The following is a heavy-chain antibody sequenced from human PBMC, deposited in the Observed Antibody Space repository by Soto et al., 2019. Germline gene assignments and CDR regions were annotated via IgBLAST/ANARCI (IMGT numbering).Heavy chain of an antibody. V-gene: IGHV3-23*01. CDR3: AKGKAHTLFGVDTLFDY. CDR1: GFPFGSHA. CDR2: VSGNGGTT. Sequence: GGSLRLSCAASGFPFGSHAMSWVRQAPAKGLEWVSLVSGNGGTTNYADSVKGRFTISRDNSQKTLYLQMNSLRAEDTAIYYCAKGKAHTLFGVDTLFDYWGQGTLVTVSS. J-gene: IGHJ4*02. D-gene: IGHD3-3*01.